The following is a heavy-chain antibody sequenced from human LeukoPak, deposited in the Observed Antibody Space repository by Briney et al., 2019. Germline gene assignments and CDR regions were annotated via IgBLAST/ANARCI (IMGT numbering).Heavy chain of an antibody. CDR1: GFTFDDCA. D-gene: IGHD3-3*01. CDR2: ISWNSGSI. Sequence: GRSLSLSCAASGFTFDDCAMHRVRQAPGKGLEWVSGISWNSGSIGYADSVKGRFTISRDNAKNSLYLQMNSLRAEDTALYYCAATNAPDFWSGYLGYWDQGTLVTVSS. CDR3: AATNAPDFWSGYLGY. V-gene: IGHV3-9*01. J-gene: IGHJ4*02.